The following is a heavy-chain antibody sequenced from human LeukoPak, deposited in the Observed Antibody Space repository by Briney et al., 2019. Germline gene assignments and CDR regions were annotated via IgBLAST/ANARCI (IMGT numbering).Heavy chain of an antibody. CDR2: ISGSGGST. CDR3: AKTGSDYYGSGSYDY. D-gene: IGHD3-10*01. J-gene: IGHJ4*02. Sequence: GGSLRLSCAASGFTFSSYAMSWVRQAPGKGLEWVSAISGSGGSTYYADSVKGRFTISRDNSKNTLYLQMNSLRAEDTAVYYCAKTGSDYYGSGSYDYWGQGTLVTVSS. V-gene: IGHV3-23*01. CDR1: GFTFSSYA.